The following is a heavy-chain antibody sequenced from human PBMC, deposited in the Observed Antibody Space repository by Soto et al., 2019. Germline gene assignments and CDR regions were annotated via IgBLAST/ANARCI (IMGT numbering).Heavy chain of an antibody. CDR3: ARVSIAARAFDY. D-gene: IGHD6-6*01. J-gene: IGHJ4*02. CDR2: ISSSSTI. CDR1: RFTFSSYS. Sequence: GGSLRLSCAASRFTFSSYSMNWVRQAPGKGLEWVSYISSSSTIYYADSVKGRFTISRDNAKNSLYLQMNSLRAEDTAVYYCARVSIAARAFDYWGQGTLVTVSS. V-gene: IGHV3-48*04.